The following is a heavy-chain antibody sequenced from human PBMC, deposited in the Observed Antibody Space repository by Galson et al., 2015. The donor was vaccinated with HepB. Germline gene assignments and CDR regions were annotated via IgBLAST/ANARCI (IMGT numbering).Heavy chain of an antibody. V-gene: IGHV1-18*01. CDR1: TFTSYG. Sequence: TFTSYGISWVRQAPGQGLEWMGWISAYNGNTNYAQKLHGRVTMTTDTSTSTAYMELRSLRSDDTAVYYCARDWSDWYYYYYMDVWGKGTTVTVSS. J-gene: IGHJ6*03. CDR3: ARDWSDWYYYYYMDV. CDR2: ISAYNGNT. D-gene: IGHD3/OR15-3a*01.